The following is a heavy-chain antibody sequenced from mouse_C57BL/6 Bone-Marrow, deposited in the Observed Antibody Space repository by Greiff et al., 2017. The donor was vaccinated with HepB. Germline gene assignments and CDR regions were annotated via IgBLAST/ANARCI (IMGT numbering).Heavy chain of an antibody. J-gene: IGHJ1*03. Sequence: EVQLQQSGAELVRPGASVKLSCTASGFNIKDDYMHWVKQRPEQGLEWIGWIDPENGDTEYASKFQGKATITADTSSNTAYLQLSSLTSEDTAVYYCTTDREVGGYHWYFDVWGTGTTVTVSS. CDR1: GFNIKDDY. D-gene: IGHD1-1*02. CDR3: TTDREVGGYHWYFDV. CDR2: IDPENGDT. V-gene: IGHV14-4*01.